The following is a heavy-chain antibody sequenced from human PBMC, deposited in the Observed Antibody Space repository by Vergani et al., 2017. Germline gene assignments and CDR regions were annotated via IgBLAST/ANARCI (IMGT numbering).Heavy chain of an antibody. V-gene: IGHV4-4*03. D-gene: IGHD5-18*01. Sequence: QVQLQESGPGLVKPPGTLSLTCAVSGGSISSSNWWSWVRQPPGKGLEWIGEIYYSGITNYNPSLKSRVTISIDKSKNQLSLKLSSVTAADTAVYYCARVIQLWLGDWFDPWGQGTLVTVSS. J-gene: IGHJ5*02. CDR2: IYYSGIT. CDR3: ARVIQLWLGDWFDP. CDR1: GGSISSSNW.